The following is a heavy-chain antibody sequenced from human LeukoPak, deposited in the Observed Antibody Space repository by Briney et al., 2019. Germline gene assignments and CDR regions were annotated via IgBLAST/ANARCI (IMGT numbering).Heavy chain of an antibody. CDR3: ARDYADCSSTSCYLGLRFDP. V-gene: IGHV1-69*06. J-gene: IGHJ5*02. CDR2: IIPIFGTA. Sequence: GASVKVSCKASGYTFTSYDINWVRQAPGQGLEWMGGIIPIFGTANYAQKFQGRVTITADKSTSTAYMELSSLRSEDTAVYYCARDYADCSSTSCYLGLRFDPWGQGTLVTVSS. CDR1: GYTFTSYD. D-gene: IGHD2-2*01.